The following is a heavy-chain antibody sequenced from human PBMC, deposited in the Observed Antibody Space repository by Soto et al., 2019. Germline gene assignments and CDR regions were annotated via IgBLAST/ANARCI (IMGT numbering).Heavy chain of an antibody. CDR1: GFTFSSYA. V-gene: IGHV3-30-3*01. D-gene: IGHD4-17*01. CDR3: ARDQYGGLLDY. Sequence: QVQLVESGGGVVQPGRSLRLSCAASGFTFSSYAMHWVRQAPGKGLEWVAVISYDGSNKYYADSVKGRFTISRDNSKNTLYLQMNSLRAEERAVYYCARDQYGGLLDYWGQGTLVTVSS. J-gene: IGHJ4*02. CDR2: ISYDGSNK.